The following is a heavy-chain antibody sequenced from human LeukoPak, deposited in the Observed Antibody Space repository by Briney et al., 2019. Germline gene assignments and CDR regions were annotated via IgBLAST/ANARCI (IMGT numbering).Heavy chain of an antibody. CDR2: INPNSGGT. V-gene: IGHV1-2*02. CDR3: ARDLYIAAASNWFDP. CDR1: GYTFTGYY. D-gene: IGHD6-13*01. J-gene: IGHJ5*02. Sequence: GAPVKVSCKASGYTFTGYYMHWVRQAPGQGLEWMGWINPNSGGTNYAQKFQGRVTMTRDTSISTAYMELSRLRSDDTAVYYCARDLYIAAASNWFDPWGQGTLVTVSS.